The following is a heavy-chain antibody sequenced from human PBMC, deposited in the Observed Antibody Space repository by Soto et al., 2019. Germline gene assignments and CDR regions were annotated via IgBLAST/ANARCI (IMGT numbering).Heavy chain of an antibody. Sequence: SETLSLTCAVSGDSISPHYWSWVRQPPGKGLEFIGYIHYSGSAIYTPSLKNRVTLSLDVSKNEFYLAVNSVTAADTAVYYCVRSVILSGGSYQGLIRLHYFDTWGPGTLVTVSS. J-gene: IGHJ4*02. CDR1: GDSISPHY. CDR3: VRSVILSGGSYQGLIRLHYFDT. CDR2: IHYSGSA. D-gene: IGHD3-3*01. V-gene: IGHV4-59*11.